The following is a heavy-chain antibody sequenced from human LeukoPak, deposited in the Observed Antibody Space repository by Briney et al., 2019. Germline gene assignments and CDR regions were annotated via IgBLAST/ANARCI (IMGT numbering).Heavy chain of an antibody. CDR3: ATRTFGATTGHTEDY. CDR2: IYYSGST. Sequence: NASETLSLTCTVSGGSISSYYWSWIRQPPGKGLEWIGYIYYSGSTNYNPSLKSRVTISVDTSKNQFSLKLSSVTAADTAVYYCATRTFGATTGHTEDYWGQGTLVTVSS. J-gene: IGHJ4*02. D-gene: IGHD1-26*01. CDR1: GGSISSYY. V-gene: IGHV4-59*08.